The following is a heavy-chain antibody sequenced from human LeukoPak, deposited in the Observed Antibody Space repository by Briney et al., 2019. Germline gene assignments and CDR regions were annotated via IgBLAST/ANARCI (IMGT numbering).Heavy chain of an antibody. CDR2: ISGSGGST. D-gene: IGHD3-10*01. CDR1: GFTFSSYA. V-gene: IGHV3-23*01. CDR3: AKESRSPTVSGSAPREIYYNYGMDV. J-gene: IGHJ6*02. Sequence: GWALRLSCAASGFTFSSYAMSLVRQAPGKGREGVSAISGSGGSTYYADSMKGQFTISRANAKNTLNLQLNSLRAEDTAVYYCAKESRSPTVSGSAPREIYYNYGMDVWGQGTTVPVSS.